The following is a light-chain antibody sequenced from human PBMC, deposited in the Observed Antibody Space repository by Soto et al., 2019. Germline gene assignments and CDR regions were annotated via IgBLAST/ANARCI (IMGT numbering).Light chain of an antibody. CDR2: AAS. Sequence: AIRMTQSPSSFSASTGDRVTITCRASQRIGTYLAWYQQIPGRAPKLLIFAASTLQRGVPSRFSGSGSGTDFTLTISCLQSEDFATYYCQQYYIYPPTFGGGTKVEIK. CDR1: QRIGTY. V-gene: IGKV1-8*01. J-gene: IGKJ4*01. CDR3: QQYYIYPPT.